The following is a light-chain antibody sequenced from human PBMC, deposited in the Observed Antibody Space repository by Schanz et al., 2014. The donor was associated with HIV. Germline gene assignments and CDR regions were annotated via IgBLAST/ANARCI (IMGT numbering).Light chain of an antibody. CDR3: QQYNNWPPVT. CDR1: ESVSSRY. Sequence: IVLTQSPGTLSLSLGERATLSCRASESVSSRYLAWYQQKPGQAPRLLIYGASSRATGIPDRFSGSGSGTDFTLTISSLQSEDFAVYYCQQYNNWPPVTFGQGTKVEIK. CDR2: GAS. J-gene: IGKJ1*01. V-gene: IGKV3-20*01.